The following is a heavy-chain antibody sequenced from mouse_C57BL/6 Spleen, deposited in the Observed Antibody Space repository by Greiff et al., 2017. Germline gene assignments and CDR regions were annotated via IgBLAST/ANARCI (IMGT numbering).Heavy chain of an antibody. D-gene: IGHD4-1*01. Sequence: QVQLQQPGAELVRPGTSVKLSCKASGYTFTSYWMHWVKQRPGQGLEWIGVIDPSDSYTNYNQKFKGKATLTVDTSASTAYMQLSSLTSEDSAVYYCAELGRWDFDYWGQGTTLTVSS. J-gene: IGHJ2*01. CDR1: GYTFTSYW. CDR3: AELGRWDFDY. V-gene: IGHV1-59*01. CDR2: IDPSDSYT.